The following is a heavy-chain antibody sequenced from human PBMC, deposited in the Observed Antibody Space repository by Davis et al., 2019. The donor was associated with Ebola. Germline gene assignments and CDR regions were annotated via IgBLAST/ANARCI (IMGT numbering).Heavy chain of an antibody. V-gene: IGHV3-7*01. CDR3: AL. J-gene: IGHJ4*02. CDR2: MKGDGTLK. CDR1: GFSFENSW. Sequence: PGGSLRLSCVVPGFSFENSWMTWVRQAPGKGLEWVANMKGDGTLKNYVDSVKGRFTISRDNARKSLYLDMNSLYYCATDNWGPALWGQGTLLTVSS. D-gene: IGHD7-27*01.